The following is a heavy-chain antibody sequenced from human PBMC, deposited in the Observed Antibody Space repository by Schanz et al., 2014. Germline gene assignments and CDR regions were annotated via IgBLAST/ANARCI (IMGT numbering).Heavy chain of an antibody. V-gene: IGHV1-18*01. CDR2: IGGSDGNT. J-gene: IGHJ4*02. CDR1: GYTFTRSG. D-gene: IGHD4-17*01. Sequence: QVQLVQSGAEVKKTGASVKVSCKASGYTFTRSGISWVRQAPGQGLEWMGWIGGSDGNTNFAQKFQGRVTMTTDTSTSTVYMELRSLTSDDTAVYFCARDPYGKNSGDFDYWGQGTLVTVSS. CDR3: ARDPYGKNSGDFDY.